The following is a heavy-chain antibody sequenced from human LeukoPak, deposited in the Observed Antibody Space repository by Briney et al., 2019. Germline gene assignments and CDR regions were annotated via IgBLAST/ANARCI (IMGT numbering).Heavy chain of an antibody. D-gene: IGHD2-21*02. CDR2: IYTSRST. Sequence: SETLTLTCTVSGDSISSSSYYWSRIPQSAGKGLECIGRIYTSRSTNYNPSIERLVTISIDTSKNLSSLRLTSVSAADTAVYFCARGRPSDMVVVTADDVWGQGTLVTVSS. CDR3: ARGRPSDMVVVTADDV. CDR1: GDSISSSSYY. V-gene: IGHV4-61*02. J-gene: IGHJ1*01.